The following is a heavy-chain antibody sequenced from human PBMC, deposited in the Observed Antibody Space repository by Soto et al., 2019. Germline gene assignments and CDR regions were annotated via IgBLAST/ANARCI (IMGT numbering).Heavy chain of an antibody. V-gene: IGHV1-2*04. J-gene: IGHJ4*02. Sequence: ASVKVSCKASGYTFTGYYMHWVRQAPGQGLEWMGWINPNSGGTNYAQKFQGWVTMTRDTSISTAYMELSRLRSGDTAVYYCARVSSSSSAAGGFDYWGQGTLVTVSS. CDR1: GYTFTGYY. CDR3: ARVSSSSSAAGGFDY. CDR2: INPNSGGT. D-gene: IGHD6-6*01.